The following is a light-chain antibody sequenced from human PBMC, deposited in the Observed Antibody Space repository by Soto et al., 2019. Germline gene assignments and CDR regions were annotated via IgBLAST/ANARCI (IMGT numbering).Light chain of an antibody. Sequence: MTQSPDTLSVSPGDRVTLSCRASHSVGTNLAWYQQKPGQAPRLLIYGASARATDVPVRFSGSGSGTEFTLTISSLQSEDFAIYYCQQYNNCPTWTFGPGTRVEIK. CDR1: HSVGTN. CDR2: GAS. J-gene: IGKJ1*01. V-gene: IGKV3-15*01. CDR3: QQYNNCPTWT.